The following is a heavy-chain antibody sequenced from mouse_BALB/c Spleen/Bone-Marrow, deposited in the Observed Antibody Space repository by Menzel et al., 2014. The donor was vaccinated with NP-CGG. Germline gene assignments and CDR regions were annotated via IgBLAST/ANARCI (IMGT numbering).Heavy chain of an antibody. CDR3: ARGGYYYFDS. J-gene: IGHJ2*01. Sequence: EVMLVESGGGLVEPGGSLKLSCAASGFTFSSYAMSWVRQTPEKRPEWVASIISGGSTYYPDSVKGRFTISRDNARNILYLQMSSLRSEDTAMYYCARGGYYYFDSWGQGTTLTVSS. V-gene: IGHV5-6-5*01. CDR2: IISGGST. CDR1: GFTFSSYA. D-gene: IGHD1-2*01.